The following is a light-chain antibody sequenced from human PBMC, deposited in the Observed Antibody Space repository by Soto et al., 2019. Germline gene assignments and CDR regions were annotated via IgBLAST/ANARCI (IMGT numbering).Light chain of an antibody. CDR3: SSYTRSSTLYV. J-gene: IGLJ1*01. V-gene: IGLV2-14*01. CDR1: SSDVGGYNY. CDR2: DVS. Sequence: QSALTQPASVSGSPGQSITISCTGTSSDVGGYNYVSWYQQHPGKVPKLMIYDVSNRPSGVSNRFSGSKSGNTASLTISGLQAEDEADYYCSSYTRSSTLYVFGTGTQLTVL.